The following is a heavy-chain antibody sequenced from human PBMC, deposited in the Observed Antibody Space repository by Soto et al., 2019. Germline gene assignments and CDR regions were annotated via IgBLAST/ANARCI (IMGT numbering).Heavy chain of an antibody. V-gene: IGHV5-51*01. Sequence: PKISCKGSGYSFTSYWIGWVRQMPGKGLEWMGIIYPGDSDTRYSPSFQGQVTISADKSISTAYLQWSSLKASDTAMYYCARQYNWKRKWFDPWGQGTLVTVSS. CDR2: IYPGDSDT. D-gene: IGHD1-20*01. J-gene: IGHJ5*02. CDR3: ARQYNWKRKWFDP. CDR1: GYSFTSYW.